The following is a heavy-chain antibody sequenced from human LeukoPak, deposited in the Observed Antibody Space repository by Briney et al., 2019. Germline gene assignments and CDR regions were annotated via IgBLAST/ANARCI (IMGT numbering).Heavy chain of an antibody. V-gene: IGHV1-3*01. Sequence: AASVKVSCKASGYTFTSYAMHWVRQAPGQRLEWMGWINAGNGNTKYSQKFQGRVTITRDTSASTAYTELSSLRSEDTAVYYCARDGLSTTGTTWEDYYYYGMDVWGKGTTVTVSS. CDR1: GYTFTSYA. CDR2: INAGNGNT. J-gene: IGHJ6*04. CDR3: ARDGLSTTGTTWEDYYYYGMDV. D-gene: IGHD1-1*01.